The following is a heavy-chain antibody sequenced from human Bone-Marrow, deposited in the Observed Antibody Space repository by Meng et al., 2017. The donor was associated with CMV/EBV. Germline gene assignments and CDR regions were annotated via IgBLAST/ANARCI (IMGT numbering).Heavy chain of an antibody. CDR2: MNPNSGNT. J-gene: IGHJ4*02. D-gene: IGHD3-10*01. CDR1: GYTFNSYD. V-gene: IGHV1-8*01. CDR3: ARARNSRVRGNDFDY. Sequence: ASVKVSCKASGYTFNSYDINWVRQATGQGLEWMGWMNPNSGNTGYAQKFQGRVTMTRNTSISTAYMELNSLRAEDTAVYYCARARNSRVRGNDFDYWGQGTLVTVSS.